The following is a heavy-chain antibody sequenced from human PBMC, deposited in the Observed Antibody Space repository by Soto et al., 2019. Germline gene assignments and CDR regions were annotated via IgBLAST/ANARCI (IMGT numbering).Heavy chain of an antibody. CDR2: IYWDDDT. CDR1: GFSVSTSGVG. CDR3: AHKGGRGAGMDV. Sequence: QITLKESGPTLVKPTQTLTLTCTFSGFSVSTSGVGVAWIRQPPGKALEWLALIYWDDDTRYSPFLQSRVTINKDTPKNQVVLTMTNMDPVDTATYYCAHKGGRGAGMDVWGQGTTVTVSS. V-gene: IGHV2-5*02. J-gene: IGHJ6*02. D-gene: IGHD2-15*01.